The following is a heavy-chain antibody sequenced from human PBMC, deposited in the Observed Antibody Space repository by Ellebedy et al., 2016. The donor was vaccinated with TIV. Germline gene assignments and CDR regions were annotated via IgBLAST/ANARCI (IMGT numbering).Heavy chain of an antibody. CDR3: AKPRSGYDAFDS. CDR1: GFTFSSYP. CDR2: ISGSGTSK. D-gene: IGHD5-12*01. J-gene: IGHJ4*02. V-gene: IGHV3-23*01. Sequence: GESLKISXAASGFTFSSYPMTWVRQAPGKGLEWVSGISGSGTSKYYADSVKGRFAISRDNSRNTLFLEMNSLTADDTAIYYCAKPRSGYDAFDSWGQGTLVTVSS.